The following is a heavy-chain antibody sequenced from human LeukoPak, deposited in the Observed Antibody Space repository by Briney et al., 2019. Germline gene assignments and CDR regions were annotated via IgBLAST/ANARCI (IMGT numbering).Heavy chain of an antibody. J-gene: IGHJ5*02. Sequence: SETLSLTCTVSGGSISSYYWSWIRQPPGKGLEWIGYIYYSGSTNYNPSLKGQVTISVDTSKNQFSLKLSSVTAADTAVYYCARVEDSGYDYRGRFDPWGQGTLVTVSS. CDR2: IYYSGST. V-gene: IGHV4-59*12. CDR1: GGSISSYY. CDR3: ARVEDSGYDYRGRFDP. D-gene: IGHD5-12*01.